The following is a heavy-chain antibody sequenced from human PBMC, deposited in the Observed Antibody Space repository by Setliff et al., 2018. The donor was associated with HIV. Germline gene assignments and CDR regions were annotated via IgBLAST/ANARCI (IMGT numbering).Heavy chain of an antibody. D-gene: IGHD3-10*01. J-gene: IGHJ4*02. Sequence: GESLKISCKGSGYSFTTYWIAWLRQMPGKGLEWVGIIYPGDSDTRYSPSFQGQVTISADKSISTAYLQWSSLKASDTAMYYCARHGQYGPGSYYNRPFDYWGQGTLVTVS. V-gene: IGHV5-51*01. CDR3: ARHGQYGPGSYYNRPFDY. CDR1: GYSFTTYW. CDR2: IYPGDSDT.